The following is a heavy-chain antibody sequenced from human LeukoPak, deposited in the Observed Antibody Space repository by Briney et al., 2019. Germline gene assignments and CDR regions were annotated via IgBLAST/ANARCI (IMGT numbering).Heavy chain of an antibody. CDR1: GFTFSDYY. D-gene: IGHD6-19*01. Sequence: GESLRLSCAASGFTFSDYYMSWIRQAPGKGLEWVSYISSSGSTIYYADSVKGRFTISRDNAKNSLYLQMNSLRAEDTAVYYCARDHIAVAGTEKDYYYYMDVWGKGTTVTISS. J-gene: IGHJ6*03. V-gene: IGHV3-11*01. CDR2: ISSSGSTI. CDR3: ARDHIAVAGTEKDYYYYMDV.